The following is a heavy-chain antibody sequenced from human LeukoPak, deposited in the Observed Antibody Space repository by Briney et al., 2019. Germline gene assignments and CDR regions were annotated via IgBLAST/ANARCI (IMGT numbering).Heavy chain of an antibody. J-gene: IGHJ6*03. D-gene: IGHD4-11*01. CDR1: GYTFTSYG. CDR3: ASSGVTTVTTFSYYYYYMDV. CDR2: ISAYNGNT. Sequence: GASVKVSCKASGYTFTSYGISWVRQAPGQGLEWMGWISAYNGNTNYAQKLQGRVTMTTDTSTSTAYMELRSLRSDDTAVYYCASSGVTTVTTFSYYYYYMDVWGKGTTVTVSS. V-gene: IGHV1-18*01.